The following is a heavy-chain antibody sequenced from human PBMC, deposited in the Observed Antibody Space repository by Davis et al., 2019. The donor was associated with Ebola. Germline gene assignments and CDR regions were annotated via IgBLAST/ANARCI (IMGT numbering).Heavy chain of an antibody. V-gene: IGHV1-18*01. J-gene: IGHJ4*02. CDR2: INPNSGGT. D-gene: IGHD3-10*01. Sequence: ASVKVSCKASGYTFTSYGISWVRQAPGQGLEWMGWINPNSGGTNYAQKFQGRVTMTRDTSTSTVYMELSSLRSEDTAVYYCAREGLIKDFDYWGQGTLVTVSS. CDR1: GYTFTSYG. CDR3: AREGLIKDFDY.